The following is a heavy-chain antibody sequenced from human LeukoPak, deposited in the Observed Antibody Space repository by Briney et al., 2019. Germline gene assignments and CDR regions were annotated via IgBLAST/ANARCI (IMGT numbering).Heavy chain of an antibody. V-gene: IGHV3-23*01. CDR3: ARVSYYDSSGYYFLSYVDY. D-gene: IGHD3-22*01. CDR2: ISGSGGST. CDR1: GFTFSSYA. Sequence: PGGSLRLSCAASGFTFSSYAMSWVRQAPGKGLEWVSVISGSGGSTYYADSVKGRFTISRDNSKNTLYLQMNSLGAEDTAVYYCARVSYYDSSGYYFLSYVDYWGQGTLVTVSS. J-gene: IGHJ4*02.